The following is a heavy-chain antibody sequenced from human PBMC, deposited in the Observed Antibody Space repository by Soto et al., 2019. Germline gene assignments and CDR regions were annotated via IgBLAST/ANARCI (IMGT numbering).Heavy chain of an antibody. J-gene: IGHJ4*02. D-gene: IGHD3-10*01. V-gene: IGHV3-7*03. CDR3: ARDRGEADY. CDR2: INQDRSKK. CDR1: GFTFSDYR. Sequence: QPGGSLRLSCVASGFTFSDYRMNWVRQAPGKGLEWVANINQDRSKKYYVDSVKARFTISRDNAKNSLYLQMNSLRAEDTAVYYCARDRGEADYWGQGNLVTVSS.